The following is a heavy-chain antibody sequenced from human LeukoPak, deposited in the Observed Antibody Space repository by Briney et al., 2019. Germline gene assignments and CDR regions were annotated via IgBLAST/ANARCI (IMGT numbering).Heavy chain of an antibody. CDR3: ARLYGNYQNYFDY. Sequence: SETLSLTCAVYGGTFSAYYWSWIRQPPGKGLEWIGEINHSGSTNYNPSLKSRVTISVDTSKNQFSLKLSSVTAADTAVYYCARLYGNYQNYFDYWGQGTQVTVSS. CDR1: GGTFSAYY. V-gene: IGHV4-34*01. J-gene: IGHJ4*02. CDR2: INHSGST. D-gene: IGHD1-7*01.